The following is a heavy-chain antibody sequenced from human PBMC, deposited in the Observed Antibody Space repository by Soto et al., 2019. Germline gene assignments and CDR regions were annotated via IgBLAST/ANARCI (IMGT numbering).Heavy chain of an antibody. D-gene: IGHD3-3*01. J-gene: IGHJ6*02. Sequence: EASVKVSCKASGYTFTSYGISWVRQAPGQGLEWMGWISAYNGNTNYAQKLQGRVTMTTDTSTSTAYMELRSLRSDDTAVYYCARDRDYDFWSGGEYYYYGMDVWGQGTTVTVSS. CDR2: ISAYNGNT. CDR1: GYTFTSYG. CDR3: ARDRDYDFWSGGEYYYYGMDV. V-gene: IGHV1-18*04.